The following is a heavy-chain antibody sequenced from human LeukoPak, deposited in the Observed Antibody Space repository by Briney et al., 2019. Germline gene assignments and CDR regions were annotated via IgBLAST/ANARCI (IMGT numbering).Heavy chain of an antibody. V-gene: IGHV1-18*01. CDR2: ISAYNGNT. CDR3: ARERVRGKRPYYYYYYGMDV. CDR1: GYTYTSYG. J-gene: IGHJ6*02. Sequence: ASVKVSCKASGYTYTSYGISWVRQAPGQGLEWMGWISAYNGNTNYAQKLQGRVTMTTDTSTSTAYMELRSLRSDDTAVYYCARERVRGKRPYYYYYYGMDVWGQGTTVTVSS. D-gene: IGHD3-10*01.